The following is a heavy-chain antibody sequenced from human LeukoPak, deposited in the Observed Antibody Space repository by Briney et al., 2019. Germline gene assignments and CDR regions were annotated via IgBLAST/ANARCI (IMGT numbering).Heavy chain of an antibody. D-gene: IGHD3-10*02. CDR3: ASITMVGDAFDI. J-gene: IGHJ3*02. CDR2: IYYSGST. CDR1: GGSISSSSYY. V-gene: IGHV4-39*01. Sequence: SETLSLTCTVSGGSISSSSYYWGWIRQPPGKGLEWIGSIYYSGSTYYNPSLKSRVTISVDTSKNQFSLKLSSVTAADTAAYYCASITMVGDAFDIWGQGTMVTVSS.